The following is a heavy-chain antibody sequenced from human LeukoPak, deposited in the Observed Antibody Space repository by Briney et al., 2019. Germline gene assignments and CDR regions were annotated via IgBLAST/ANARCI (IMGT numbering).Heavy chain of an antibody. D-gene: IGHD5-12*01. CDR3: ETGFRGSRQDAFDL. Sequence: GGSLRLSRGASGFTFSSYAMNWVLHAPGRGLEGGSAISGGWGNTYHADAVRARLAISRDNSENTLYVQMNSLRAEDRAVYYCETGFRGSRQDAFDLWAQGTMVSVSS. V-gene: IGHV3-23*01. CDR2: ISGGWGNT. J-gene: IGHJ3*01. CDR1: GFTFSSYA.